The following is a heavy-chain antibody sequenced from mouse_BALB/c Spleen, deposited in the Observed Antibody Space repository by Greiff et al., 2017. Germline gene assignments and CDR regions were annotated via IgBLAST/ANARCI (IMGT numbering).Heavy chain of an antibody. J-gene: IGHJ4*01. Sequence: QVQLQQSGPGLVQPSQSLSITCTVSGFSLTSYGVHWVRQSPGKGLEWLGVIWSGGSTDYNAAFISRLSISKDNSKSQVFFKMNSLQANDTAIYYCASPLRVPAMDYWGQGTSVTVSS. CDR2: IWSGGST. V-gene: IGHV2-2*02. CDR3: ASPLRVPAMDY. CDR1: GFSLTSYG. D-gene: IGHD6-1*01.